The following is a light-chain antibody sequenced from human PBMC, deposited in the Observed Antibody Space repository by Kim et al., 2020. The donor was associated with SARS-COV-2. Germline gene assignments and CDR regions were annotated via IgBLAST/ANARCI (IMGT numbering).Light chain of an antibody. Sequence: QTVVTQEPSLSVSPGGTVTLTCGLSSGSVSSSYYPRWYQQTPGQAPRTLIYNTNTRSSGVPDRFSGSILGNKAALTITGAQADDESDYYCVLYMGSDIWVFGGGTQLTVL. CDR3: VLYMGSDIWV. J-gene: IGLJ3*02. V-gene: IGLV8-61*01. CDR1: SGSVSSSYY. CDR2: NTN.